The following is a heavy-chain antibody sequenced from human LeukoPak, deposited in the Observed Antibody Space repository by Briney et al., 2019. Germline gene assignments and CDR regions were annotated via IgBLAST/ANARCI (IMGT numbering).Heavy chain of an antibody. CDR3: AKDLLAATIDYYFDY. J-gene: IGHJ4*02. V-gene: IGHV3-23*01. Sequence: GGSLRLSCAASGFTFSSYAMSWVRQAPGKGLEWVSVISGSGGRAYYADSVKGRFTISRDNSKNTLYVQMNSLRAEDTAVYYCAKDLLAATIDYYFDYWGQGTLVTVSS. D-gene: IGHD5-12*01. CDR1: GFTFSSYA. CDR2: ISGSGGRA.